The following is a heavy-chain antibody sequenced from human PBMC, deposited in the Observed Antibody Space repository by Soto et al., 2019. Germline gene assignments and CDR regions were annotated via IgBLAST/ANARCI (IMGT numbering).Heavy chain of an antibody. D-gene: IGHD3-10*01. CDR3: TTDPVTMVRGVKDPEDYYYYMDV. CDR1: GFTFSNAW. Sequence: GGSLRLSCAASGFTFSNAWMSWVRQAPGKGLEWVGRIKSKTDGGTTDYAAPVKGRFTISRDDSKNTLYLQMNSLKTEDTAVYYCTTDPVTMVRGVKDPEDYYYYMDVWGKGTTVTVSS. CDR2: IKSKTDGGTT. J-gene: IGHJ6*03. V-gene: IGHV3-15*01.